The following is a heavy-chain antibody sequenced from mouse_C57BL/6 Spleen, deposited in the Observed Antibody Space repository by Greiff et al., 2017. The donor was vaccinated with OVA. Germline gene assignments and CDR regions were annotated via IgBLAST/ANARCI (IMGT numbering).Heavy chain of an antibody. CDR2: ISGGGGNT. CDR1: GFTFSSYT. J-gene: IGHJ1*03. V-gene: IGHV5-9*04. Sequence: EVHLVESGGGLVKPGGSLKLSCAASGFTFSSYTMSWVRQTPEKRLEWVATISGGGGNTYSPDSVKGRFTIPRDNAKNTLYLQMSSLRSEDTDVYYCAREGDYGSSWGYFDVWGTGTTVTVSA. CDR3: AREGDYGSSWGYFDV. D-gene: IGHD1-1*01.